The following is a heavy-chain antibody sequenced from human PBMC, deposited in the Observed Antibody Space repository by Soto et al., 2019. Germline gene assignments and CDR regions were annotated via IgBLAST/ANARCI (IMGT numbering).Heavy chain of an antibody. J-gene: IGHJ4*02. CDR1: GFTFSTYW. Sequence: EVHLVESGGGLVQPGGSLRLSCAASGFTFSTYWMHWVRQAPGKGPVWVSRISSDGSVSDYAGSVKGRFTHSRDNANNPLYLLINSLRAEDTAVYYCACAITSVGATTKGDYWGQGTLVTVSS. CDR3: ACAITSVGATTKGDY. V-gene: IGHV3-74*01. D-gene: IGHD1-26*01. CDR2: ISSDGSVS.